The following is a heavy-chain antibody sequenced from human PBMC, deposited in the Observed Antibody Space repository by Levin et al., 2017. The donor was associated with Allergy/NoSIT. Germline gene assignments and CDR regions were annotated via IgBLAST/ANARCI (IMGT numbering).Heavy chain of an antibody. D-gene: IGHD2-2*01. CDR2: FYYSGST. V-gene: IGHV4-39*01. Sequence: PSETLSLTCTVSGGSFSSTNYYWAWIRQPPGKGLEWIGSFYYSGSTFYNPSLKSRVTISVDTSKNQLSLKVSSVTAADTAVYYCARHCRRLSTICSETYFDYWGQGTLVTVSS. CDR1: GGSFSSTNYY. CDR3: ARHCRRLSTICSETYFDY. J-gene: IGHJ4*02.